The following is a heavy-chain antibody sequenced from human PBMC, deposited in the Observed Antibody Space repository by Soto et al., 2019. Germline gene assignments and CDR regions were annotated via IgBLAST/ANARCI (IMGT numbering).Heavy chain of an antibody. CDR2: IYYSGST. Sequence: SETLSLTCTVSGGSISSYYWSWIRQPPGKGLEWIGYIYYSGSTNYNPSLKSRDTISVDTAKNQFSQKRSSVTAADTAVYYCARTPRGYCSGGSCYDFDYWGQGTLVTVSS. J-gene: IGHJ4*02. D-gene: IGHD2-15*01. V-gene: IGHV4-59*08. CDR3: ARTPRGYCSGGSCYDFDY. CDR1: GGSISSYY.